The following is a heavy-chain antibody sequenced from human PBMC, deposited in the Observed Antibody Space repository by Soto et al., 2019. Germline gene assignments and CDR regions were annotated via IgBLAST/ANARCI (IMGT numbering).Heavy chain of an antibody. Sequence: QVQLVQSGAEVKKPGASVKVSCKASGYTFNSYYIHWVRQAPGQGLELMGIFNPSGGSTNYPQKLQGRVTLTRDTSTSTVYMELSSLRSDDTASYYCARGGYDWYFDLWGRGTLVTVSS. V-gene: IGHV1-46*02. CDR1: GYTFNSYY. CDR3: ARGGYDWYFDL. CDR2: FNPSGGST. J-gene: IGHJ2*01. D-gene: IGHD5-18*01.